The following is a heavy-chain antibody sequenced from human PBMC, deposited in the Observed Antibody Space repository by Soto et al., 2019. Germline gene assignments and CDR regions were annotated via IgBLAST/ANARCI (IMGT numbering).Heavy chain of an antibody. CDR3: AKALYSSSWFDYFDY. D-gene: IGHD6-13*01. CDR2: ISWNSGSI. V-gene: IGHV3-9*01. J-gene: IGHJ4*02. CDR1: GFTFDDYA. Sequence: EVQLVESGGGLVQPGRSLRLSCAASGFTFDDYAMHWVRQAPGKGLEWVSGISWNSGSIGYADSVKGRFTISRDNAKNSLYLQMNSLRAEDTALYYCAKALYSSSWFDYFDYWGQGTLVTVSS.